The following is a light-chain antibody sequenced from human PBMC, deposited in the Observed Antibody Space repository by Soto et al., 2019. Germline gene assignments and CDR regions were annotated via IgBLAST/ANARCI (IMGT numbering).Light chain of an antibody. Sequence: EILLTQSPGTLSLSPGERTTITCRAIQSFSSSYLAWYQQKPGQAPRLLIYGASSRATGIPDRFSGSGSGTDFTLTIIRLEPEDFAVYYCQQYGSSPYTFGQGTKVDIK. CDR1: QSFSSSY. V-gene: IGKV3-20*01. CDR2: GAS. CDR3: QQYGSSPYT. J-gene: IGKJ2*01.